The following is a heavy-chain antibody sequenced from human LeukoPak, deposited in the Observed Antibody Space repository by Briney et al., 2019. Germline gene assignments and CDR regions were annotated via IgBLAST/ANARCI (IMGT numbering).Heavy chain of an antibody. CDR1: GGSFSGYY. Sequence: SETLSLTCAVYGGSFSGYYWSWIRQPPGKGLEWIGEINHSGSTNYNPSLKSRVTISVDTPKNQFSLKLSSVTAADTAVYYCARGLWGPRHWFDPWGQGTLVTVSS. V-gene: IGHV4-34*01. J-gene: IGHJ5*02. CDR2: INHSGST. CDR3: ARGLWGPRHWFDP. D-gene: IGHD3-10*01.